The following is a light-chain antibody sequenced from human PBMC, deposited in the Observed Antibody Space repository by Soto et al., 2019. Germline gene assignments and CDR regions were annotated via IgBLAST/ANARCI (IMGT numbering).Light chain of an antibody. V-gene: IGKV4-1*01. CDR2: WAS. CDR3: QQYYNVPWT. CDR1: QNILYSSDNNNY. J-gene: IGKJ1*01. Sequence: DIVMTQSPDSLAVSLGERATINCKSSQNILYSSDNNNYLAWYQQKPGQPPKLPIYWASTRESGVPDRFTGSGSGTDFTLTISSMQAEDVAVYYCQQYYNVPWTFGQGTKVEFK.